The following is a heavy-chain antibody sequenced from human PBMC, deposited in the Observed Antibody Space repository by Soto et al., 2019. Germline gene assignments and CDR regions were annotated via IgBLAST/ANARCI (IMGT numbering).Heavy chain of an antibody. D-gene: IGHD3-22*01. Sequence: GGSLRLSCAASGFTFSSDWMHWVRQAPGKGLVWVSRINTDGSDTSYADSVKGRFTISRDNAKNTLYLQMNSLRAEDTAVYYCARVVDYYDPYYYYGMDVWGQGTTVTVSS. CDR1: GFTFSSDW. J-gene: IGHJ6*02. CDR3: ARVVDYYDPYYYYGMDV. CDR2: INTDGSDT. V-gene: IGHV3-74*01.